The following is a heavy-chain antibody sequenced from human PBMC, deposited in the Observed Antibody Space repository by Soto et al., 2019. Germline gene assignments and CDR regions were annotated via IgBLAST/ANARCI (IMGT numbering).Heavy chain of an antibody. CDR2: ISAYDGNT. J-gene: IGHJ4*02. V-gene: IGHV1-18*01. CDR3: ARYCGGDCYTY. CDR1: GYTFTSYG. D-gene: IGHD2-21*02. Sequence: ASVKVSCKASGYTFTSYGIVWVRQAPGQGLEWMGWISAYDGNTDYVQKLQGRVTMTTDTSTTTAYMELRSLRSDDTAVYYCARYCGGDCYTYWCQGPLVTGFS.